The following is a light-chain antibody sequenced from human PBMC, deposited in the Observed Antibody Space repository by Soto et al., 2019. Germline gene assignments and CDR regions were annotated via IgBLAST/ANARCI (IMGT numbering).Light chain of an antibody. V-gene: IGKV3-15*01. CDR2: GVS. Sequence: EIVMTQSPVTLSMSPGERATLSCRASQSVSGNLAWYQQKPGQAPRLLIYGVSARATGIPARFSGSGFGTEFTLTISSLQSEDFALYYCQQYNFWPETFGQGTKVEIK. CDR3: QQYNFWPET. J-gene: IGKJ1*01. CDR1: QSVSGN.